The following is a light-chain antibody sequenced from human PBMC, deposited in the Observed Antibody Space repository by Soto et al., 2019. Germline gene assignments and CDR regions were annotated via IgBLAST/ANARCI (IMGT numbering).Light chain of an antibody. CDR3: QQYNSYRA. J-gene: IGKJ1*01. CDR2: KAS. V-gene: IGKV1-5*03. CDR1: QSIDTW. Sequence: DIQMTQSPSILSASVGDRVTITCRASQSIDTWLAWHQQKPGKAPKLLISKASNLESGVPSRFSGSGSGTEFTLTISSLQPDDFATYYCQQYNSYRAFGQGTKVAIK.